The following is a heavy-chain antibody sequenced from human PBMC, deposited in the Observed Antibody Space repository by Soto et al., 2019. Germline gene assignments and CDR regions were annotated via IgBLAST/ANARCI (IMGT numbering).Heavy chain of an antibody. CDR2: IYHSGST. Sequence: PSETLSLTCAVSGGSISSGGYSWSWIRQPPGKGLEWIGYIYHSGSTYYNPSLKSRVTISVDRSKNQFSLKLSSVTAADTVVYYCARAYCSSTSCYWEDNNWFDPWGQGTLVTVSS. D-gene: IGHD2-2*01. CDR1: GGSISSGGYS. J-gene: IGHJ5*02. CDR3: ARAYCSSTSCYWEDNNWFDP. V-gene: IGHV4-30-2*01.